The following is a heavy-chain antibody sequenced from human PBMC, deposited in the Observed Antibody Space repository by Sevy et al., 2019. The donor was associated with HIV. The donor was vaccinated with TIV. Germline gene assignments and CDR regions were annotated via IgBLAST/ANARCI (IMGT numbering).Heavy chain of an antibody. CDR3: ARVVAAAGNAKYFQH. CDR2: IYHSGST. D-gene: IGHD6-13*01. J-gene: IGHJ1*01. V-gene: IGHV4-30-2*01. CDR1: GGSISSGGYS. Sequence: SETLSLTCAVSGGSISSGGYSWSWIRQPPGKGLEWIGYIYHSGSTYYNPSLKSRVTISVDRSKNQFSLKLSSVTAADTAVYYCARVVAAAGNAKYFQHWGQGTLVTVSS.